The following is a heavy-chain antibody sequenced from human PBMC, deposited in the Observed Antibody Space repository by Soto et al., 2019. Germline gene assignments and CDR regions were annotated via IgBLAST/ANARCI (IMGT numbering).Heavy chain of an antibody. CDR3: ARSYCGDDCALDH. J-gene: IGHJ4*02. CDR2: ISYAGNSK. V-gene: IGHV3-30-3*01. D-gene: IGHD2-21*02. Sequence: QVQLVESGGGVVQPGRSLRLSCAASGFIFSNYVMHWVRQAPGQGLEWVAVISYAGNSKHYADSVKGRFTISRDNSKSTLYVQMNSLRAEDTAVYYCARSYCGDDCALDHWGQGTLVTVSS. CDR1: GFIFSNYV.